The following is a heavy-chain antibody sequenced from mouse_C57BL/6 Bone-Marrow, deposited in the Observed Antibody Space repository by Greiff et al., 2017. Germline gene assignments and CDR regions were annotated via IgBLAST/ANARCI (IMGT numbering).Heavy chain of an antibody. D-gene: IGHD2-1*01. J-gene: IGHJ4*01. CDR1: GFSFNTYA. CDR2: IRSKSNNYAT. CDR3: VRDGNYAGAMDY. Sequence: EVQVVESGGGLVQPKGSLKLSCAASGFSFNTYAMNWVRQAPGKGLEWVARIRSKSNNYATYYADSVKDRFTISRDDSESMLYLQMNNLKTEESAMYACVRDGNYAGAMDYWGQGTSVTVSS. V-gene: IGHV10-1*01.